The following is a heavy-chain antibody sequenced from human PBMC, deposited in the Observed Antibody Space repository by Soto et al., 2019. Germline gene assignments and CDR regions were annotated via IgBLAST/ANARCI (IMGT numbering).Heavy chain of an antibody. CDR2: IYPGDSDT. CDR1: GYSFTNYW. CDR3: GRPGYGELKYFDY. D-gene: IGHD4-17*01. J-gene: IGHJ4*02. V-gene: IGHV5-51*01. Sequence: GESLKISCKGSGYSFTNYWIGWVRQMPGKGLEWMGIIYPGDSDTRYSPSFQGQVTISADKSISTVYLQWSSLKASDTAMYYCGRPGYGELKYFDYWGQGTLVTVSS.